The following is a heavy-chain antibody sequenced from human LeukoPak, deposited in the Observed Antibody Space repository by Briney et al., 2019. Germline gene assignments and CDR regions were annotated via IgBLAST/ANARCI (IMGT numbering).Heavy chain of an antibody. CDR3: AKERLERRRSPFDY. D-gene: IGHD1-1*01. CDR1: GFTFSSYG. Sequence: QSGGSLRLSCAASGFTFSSYGMHWVRQAPGKGLEWVAFIRYDGSNKYYADSVKGRFTISRDNSKNTLYLQMNSLRAEDTAVYYCAKERLERRRSPFDYWGQGTLVTVSS. V-gene: IGHV3-30*02. CDR2: IRYDGSNK. J-gene: IGHJ4*02.